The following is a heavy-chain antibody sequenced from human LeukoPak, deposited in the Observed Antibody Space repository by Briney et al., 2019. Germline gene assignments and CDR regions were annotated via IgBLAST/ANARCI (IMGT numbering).Heavy chain of an antibody. CDR2: ISGSGGST. CDR1: GFTFSSYA. Sequence: GGSLRLSCAGSGFTFSSYAMSWVRQAPGKGLEWVSVISGSGGSTYYADSVKGRFTISRDNSKNTLYLQMNSLRAEDTAVYYCAKDRSSWYTLPSDYWGQGTLVTVSS. J-gene: IGHJ4*02. D-gene: IGHD6-13*01. CDR3: AKDRSSWYTLPSDY. V-gene: IGHV3-23*01.